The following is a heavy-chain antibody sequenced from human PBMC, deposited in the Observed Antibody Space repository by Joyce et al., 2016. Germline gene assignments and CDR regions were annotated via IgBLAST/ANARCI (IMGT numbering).Heavy chain of an antibody. D-gene: IGHD1-1*01. CDR3: AVRAGTYSFDC. CDR1: GLTFSDYS. J-gene: IGHJ4*02. Sequence: EVQLVESGGGLVQPGGSLRLSCVASGLTFSDYSMNWVRQAPGKGLEWVSDSNSGSSSIYYADSVKGRFTISRDNAKNSLYLQMNSLGAEDTAVYYCAVRAGTYSFDCWGQGTLVTVSS. V-gene: IGHV3-48*04. CDR2: SNSGSSSI.